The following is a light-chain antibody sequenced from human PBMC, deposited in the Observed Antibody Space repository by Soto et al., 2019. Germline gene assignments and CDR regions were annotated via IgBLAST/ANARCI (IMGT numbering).Light chain of an antibody. CDR3: QSYDSSLSGYV. V-gene: IGLV1-40*01. J-gene: IGLJ1*01. CDR1: SSNIGAGCD. Sequence: QSVLTQPPSVSGAPGQRVTISCTGSSSNIGAGCDVHWYQQLPGTAPKLLIYGNSNRPSGVPDRFSGSKSGTSASLAITGLQAEGEADYYCQSYDSSLSGYVFVTGTKVTVL. CDR2: GNS.